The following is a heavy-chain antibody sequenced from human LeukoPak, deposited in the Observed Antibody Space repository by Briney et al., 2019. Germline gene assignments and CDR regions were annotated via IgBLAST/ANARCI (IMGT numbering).Heavy chain of an antibody. CDR3: AELGITMIGGV. CDR2: ISSSGSTK. CDR1: GFTFSSYE. D-gene: IGHD3-10*02. Sequence: GGSLRLSCAASGFTFSSYEMNWVRQAPGKGLEWVSYISSSGSTKYYADSVKGRFTISRDNAKNSLYLQMNSLRAEDTAVYYCAELGITMIGGVWGKGTTVTIAS. J-gene: IGHJ6*04. V-gene: IGHV3-48*03.